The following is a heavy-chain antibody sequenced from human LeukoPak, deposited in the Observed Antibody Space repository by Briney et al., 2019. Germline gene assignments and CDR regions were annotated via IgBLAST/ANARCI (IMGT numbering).Heavy chain of an antibody. Sequence: GGSLRLSCAASGFTFDDYAMHWVRQAPGKGLEWVSGISWNSGSIGYADSVKGRFTISRDNAKNSLYLQMNSLRAEDTALYYRAKSTLGLYFDYWGQGTLVTVSS. V-gene: IGHV3-9*01. D-gene: IGHD3-16*01. CDR3: AKSTLGLYFDY. CDR1: GFTFDDYA. J-gene: IGHJ4*02. CDR2: ISWNSGSI.